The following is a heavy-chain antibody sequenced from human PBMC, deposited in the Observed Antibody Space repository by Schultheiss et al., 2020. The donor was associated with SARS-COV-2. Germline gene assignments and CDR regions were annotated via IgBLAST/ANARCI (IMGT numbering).Heavy chain of an antibody. J-gene: IGHJ4*02. V-gene: IGHV1-2*04. Sequence: ASVKVSCKASGYTFTGYYMHWVRQAPGQGLEWMGWINPNSGGTNYAQKFQGWVTMTRDTSISTAYMELSRLRSEDTAVYYCARGYGYCSSTSCHDYWGQGTLVTVSS. CDR1: GYTFTGYY. D-gene: IGHD2-2*03. CDR2: INPNSGGT. CDR3: ARGYGYCSSTSCHDY.